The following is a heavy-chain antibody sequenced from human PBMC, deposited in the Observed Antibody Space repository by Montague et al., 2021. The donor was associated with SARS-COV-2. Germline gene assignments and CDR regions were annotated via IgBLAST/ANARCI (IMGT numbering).Heavy chain of an antibody. J-gene: IGHJ4*02. Sequence: SETLSLTCAVYGGSFSSYYWSWFRQPPGKGLEWIGEINHSGGTNXNPSLKSRVTISVDTSKNQFSLKVNPVTAADTATYYCARGTTMIIYWGQGTLVSVSS. D-gene: IGHD3-22*01. CDR3: ARGTTMIIY. V-gene: IGHV4-34*01. CDR2: INHSGGT. CDR1: GGSFSSYY.